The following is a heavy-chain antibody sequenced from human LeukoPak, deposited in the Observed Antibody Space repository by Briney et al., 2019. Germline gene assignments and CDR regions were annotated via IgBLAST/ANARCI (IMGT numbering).Heavy chain of an antibody. J-gene: IGHJ4*02. Sequence: PGGSLRLSCAASGFTFSSYAMSWVRQAPGKGLEWVSAISGSGGSTYYADSVKGRFTISRDNSENMLYLQMNSLRAEDTAVYYCAKYVSGSHLYYFDYWGQGTLVTVSS. D-gene: IGHD3-10*01. V-gene: IGHV3-23*01. CDR1: GFTFSSYA. CDR2: ISGSGGST. CDR3: AKYVSGSHLYYFDY.